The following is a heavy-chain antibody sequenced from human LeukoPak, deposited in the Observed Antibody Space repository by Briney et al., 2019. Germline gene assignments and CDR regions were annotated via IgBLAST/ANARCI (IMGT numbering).Heavy chain of an antibody. CDR3: ARLEMATITALDY. CDR1: GGSFSGYY. V-gene: IGHV4-34*01. Sequence: PLETLSLTCAVSGGSFSGYYWSWIRQPPGKGLEWIGEINHSGSTNYNPSLKSRVTISVDTSKNQFSLKLSSVTAADTAVYYCARLEMATITALDYWGQGTLVTVSS. J-gene: IGHJ4*02. CDR2: INHSGST. D-gene: IGHD5-24*01.